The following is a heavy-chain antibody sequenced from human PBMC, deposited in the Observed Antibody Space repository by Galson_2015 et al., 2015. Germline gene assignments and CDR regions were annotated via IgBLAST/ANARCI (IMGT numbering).Heavy chain of an antibody. CDR2: IYPGDSDT. Sequence: QSGAEVKKPGESLKISCKGSGYSFTSYWIGWVRQMPGKGLEWMGIIYPGDSDTRYSPSFQGQVTISADKSISTAYLQWSSLKASDTAMYYCARHFLEYSSSSLVRGLYYYGMDVWGQGTTVTVSS. V-gene: IGHV5-51*01. D-gene: IGHD6-6*01. J-gene: IGHJ6*02. CDR1: GYSFTSYW. CDR3: ARHFLEYSSSSLVRGLYYYGMDV.